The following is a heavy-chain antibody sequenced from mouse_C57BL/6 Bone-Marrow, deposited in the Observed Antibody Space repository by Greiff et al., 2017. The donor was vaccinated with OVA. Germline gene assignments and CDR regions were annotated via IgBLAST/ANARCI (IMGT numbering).Heavy chain of an antibody. CDR3: ALYDYDWLAY. CDR1: GYTFTDYY. V-gene: IGHV1-19*01. D-gene: IGHD2-4*01. J-gene: IGHJ3*01. Sequence: EVQRVESGPVLVKPGASVKLSCKASGYTFTDYYMNWVKQSHGKSLEWIGVINPYNGGTSYNQKFKGKATLTVDKSSSTAYMELNSLTSEDSAVYYCALYDYDWLAYWGQGTLVTVSA. CDR2: INPYNGGT.